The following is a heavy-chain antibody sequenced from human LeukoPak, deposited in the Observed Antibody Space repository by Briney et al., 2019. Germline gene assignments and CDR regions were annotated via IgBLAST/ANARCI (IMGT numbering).Heavy chain of an antibody. Sequence: GGSLRLSCAASGFTFSSYAMSWVRQAPGKGLEWVANIKQDGSEKYYVDSVKGRFTISRDNAKNSLYLQMNSLRAEDTAVYYCARDLADSSGWSYYYYYGMDVWGQGTTVTVSS. CDR2: IKQDGSEK. J-gene: IGHJ6*02. V-gene: IGHV3-7*03. D-gene: IGHD6-19*01. CDR1: GFTFSSYA. CDR3: ARDLADSSGWSYYYYYGMDV.